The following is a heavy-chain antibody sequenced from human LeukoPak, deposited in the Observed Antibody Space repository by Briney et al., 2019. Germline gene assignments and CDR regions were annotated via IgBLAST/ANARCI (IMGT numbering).Heavy chain of an antibody. Sequence: PSETLSLTCTVSGGSISSGGYYWSWIRQHPGKGLEWSGDIYYSGSTYYNPSLKSRVTISVDTSKNQFSLKLSSVTAADTAVYYCARGLYGGNSEFDEFDYWGQGTLVTVSS. J-gene: IGHJ4*02. D-gene: IGHD4-23*01. CDR3: ARGLYGGNSEFDEFDY. V-gene: IGHV4-31*03. CDR2: IYYSGST. CDR1: GGSISSGGYY.